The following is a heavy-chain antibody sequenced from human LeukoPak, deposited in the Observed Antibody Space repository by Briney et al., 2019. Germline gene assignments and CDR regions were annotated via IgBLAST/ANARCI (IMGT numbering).Heavy chain of an antibody. J-gene: IGHJ4*02. Sequence: GGSLRLSCAASGFTFSTYWMSWVRQAPGKGLEWVANIRPDGSEKYYVDSVKGRLTISRDNAKNSLSLQMNSLRGEDTAVYYCARDVALSTYHFDCSGLLDYWGQGTLVTVSS. CDR2: IRPDGSEK. V-gene: IGHV3-7*01. CDR3: ARDVALSTYHFDCSGLLDY. CDR1: GFTFSTYW. D-gene: IGHD2-15*01.